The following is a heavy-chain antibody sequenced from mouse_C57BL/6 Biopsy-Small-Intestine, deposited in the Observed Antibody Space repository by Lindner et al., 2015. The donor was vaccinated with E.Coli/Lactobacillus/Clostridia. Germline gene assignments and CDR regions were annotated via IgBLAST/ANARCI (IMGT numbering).Heavy chain of an antibody. CDR1: GFTFTDYY. Sequence: VQLQESGGGLVQPGGSLSLSCAASGFTFTDYYMSWVRQPPGKALEWLGFIRNKANGYTTEYSAPVKGRFTISRDNSQSILYLQMNALRAEDSATYYCARYGTTGGYYAMDYWGQGTSVTVSS. D-gene: IGHD2-14*01. CDR2: IRNKANGYTT. V-gene: IGHV7-3*01. CDR3: ARYGTTGGYYAMDY. J-gene: IGHJ4*01.